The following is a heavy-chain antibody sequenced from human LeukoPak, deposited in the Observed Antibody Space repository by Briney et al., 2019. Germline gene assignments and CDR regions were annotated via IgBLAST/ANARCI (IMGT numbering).Heavy chain of an antibody. V-gene: IGHV1-2*06. CDR2: INPNSGGT. D-gene: IGHD3-3*01. Sequence: ASVKVSCKASGYTFTGYYMHWVRQAPGQGLEWMGRINPNSGGTNYAQKFQGRVTMTRDTSISTAYMELSRLRSDDTAVYYCAYYDFWSGPLGGMDVWGQGTTVTVSS. CDR3: AYYDFWSGPLGGMDV. CDR1: GYTFTGYY. J-gene: IGHJ6*02.